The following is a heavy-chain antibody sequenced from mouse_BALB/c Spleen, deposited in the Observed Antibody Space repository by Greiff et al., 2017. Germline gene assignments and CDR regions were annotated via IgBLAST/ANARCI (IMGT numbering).Heavy chain of an antibody. D-gene: IGHD2-14*01. V-gene: IGHV2-6-7*01. CDR2: IWGDGST. CDR1: GFSLTGYG. Sequence: VQLQQSGPGLLAPSQSLSITCTVSGFSLTGYGVNWVRQPPGKGLEWLGMIWGDGSTDYNSALKSRLSISKDNSKRRVFLKMNSLQTDDTARYYCARDPDDRDAMDYWGRGTAVNVSS. CDR3: ARDPDDRDAMDY. J-gene: IGHJ4*01.